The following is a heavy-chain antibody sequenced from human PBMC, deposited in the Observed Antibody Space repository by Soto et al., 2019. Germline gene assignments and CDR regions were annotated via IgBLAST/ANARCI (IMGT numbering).Heavy chain of an antibody. J-gene: IGHJ5*02. D-gene: IGHD6-13*01. V-gene: IGHV3-21*01. CDR3: AGGIAAAGTNWFDP. Sequence: GGSLRLSCAASGLTFSSYSMNWVRQAPGKGLEWVSSISSSSSYIYYADSVKGRLTISRDNAKNSLYLQMNSLRAEDTAVYYCAGGIAAAGTNWFDPWGKGTLVTVSS. CDR2: ISSSSSYI. CDR1: GLTFSSYS.